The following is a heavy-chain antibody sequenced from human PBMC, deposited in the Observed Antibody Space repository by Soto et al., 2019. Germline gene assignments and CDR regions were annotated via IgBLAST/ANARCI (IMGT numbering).Heavy chain of an antibody. CDR3: ARSIAAAGFDY. Sequence: AAVKVSCKACGCTFTGYYMHWVRHAPGQGLEWMGWINPNSGGTNYAQKFQGRVTMTRDTSISTAYMELSRLRSDDTAVYYCARSIAAAGFDYWGQGTLVTVSS. D-gene: IGHD6-13*01. J-gene: IGHJ4*02. CDR2: INPNSGGT. V-gene: IGHV1-2*02. CDR1: GCTFTGYY.